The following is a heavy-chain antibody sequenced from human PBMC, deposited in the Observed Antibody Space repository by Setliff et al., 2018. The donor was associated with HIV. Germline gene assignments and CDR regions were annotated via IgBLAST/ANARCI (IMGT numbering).Heavy chain of an antibody. V-gene: IGHV1-18*01. Sequence: ASVKVSCKASGYTLTNYGISWVRQAPGQGLEWMGWISADNGDTNYPQKIQGRVTMTTDTSTSTAYMELRSLRSDDTAVYYCARVIDYGVLYWSYYMDVWGKGTTVTVSS. J-gene: IGHJ6*03. D-gene: IGHD4-17*01. CDR1: GYTLTNYG. CDR3: ARVIDYGVLYWSYYMDV. CDR2: ISADNGDT.